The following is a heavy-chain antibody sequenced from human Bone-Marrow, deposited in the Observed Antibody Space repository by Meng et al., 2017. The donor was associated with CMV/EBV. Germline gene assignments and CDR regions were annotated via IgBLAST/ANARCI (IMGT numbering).Heavy chain of an antibody. V-gene: IGHV4-38-2*02. Sequence: SCTVSGYSISSGYYWGWIRQPPGKGLEWIGSIYHSGSTYYNPSLKSRVTISVDTSKNQFSLKLSSVTAADTAVYYCASLHGYCSSTSCYTPWGQGTMVTVSS. CDR1: GYSISSGYY. CDR3: ASLHGYCSSTSCYTP. D-gene: IGHD2-2*02. J-gene: IGHJ3*01. CDR2: IYHSGST.